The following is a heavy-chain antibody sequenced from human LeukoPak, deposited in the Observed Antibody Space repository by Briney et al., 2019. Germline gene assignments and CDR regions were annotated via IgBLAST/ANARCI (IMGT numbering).Heavy chain of an antibody. D-gene: IGHD6-19*01. CDR2: INDDGRST. CDR3: ARDLGAVAGTNDY. Sequence: GGSLRLSCAASGFTFSSYWMHWVRQAPGKGLVGVSRINDDGRSTSYADSVKGRFTISRDNAKKTLYLQMNSLRAEDTAVYYCARDLGAVAGTNDYWGQGTLVTVSS. J-gene: IGHJ4*02. V-gene: IGHV3-74*01. CDR1: GFTFSSYW.